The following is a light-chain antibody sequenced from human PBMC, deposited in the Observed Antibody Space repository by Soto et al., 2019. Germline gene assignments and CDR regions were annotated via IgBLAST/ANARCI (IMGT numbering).Light chain of an antibody. Sequence: QSVLTQPPSVSAAPGQKVTISCSGSSSNIGGNSVSWYQQLPGTAPKLLIYDDNTRPSGIPGRFSGSKSGTSATLGITGFXTGDEADYYCGSRDSRLSAYVFGTGTKVTLL. J-gene: IGLJ1*01. V-gene: IGLV1-51*01. CDR3: GSRDSRLSAYV. CDR2: DDN. CDR1: SSNIGGNS.